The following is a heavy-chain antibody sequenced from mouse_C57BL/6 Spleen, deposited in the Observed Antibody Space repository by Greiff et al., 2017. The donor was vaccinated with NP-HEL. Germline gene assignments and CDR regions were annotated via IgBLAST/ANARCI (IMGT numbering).Heavy chain of an antibody. CDR2: ISYDGSN. Sequence: VQLQQSGPGLVKPSPSLSLTCSVTGYSITCGYYWYLIRPFPVNKLEWLGYISYDGSNNYNPSLKNRISITRDTSKNQFFLKLNSVTTEETDTYYCARGGHYAMDDWGQGTSVTVSS. CDR3: ARGGHYAMDD. J-gene: IGHJ4*01. CDR1: GYSITCGYY. V-gene: IGHV3-6*01. D-gene: IGHD1-1*02.